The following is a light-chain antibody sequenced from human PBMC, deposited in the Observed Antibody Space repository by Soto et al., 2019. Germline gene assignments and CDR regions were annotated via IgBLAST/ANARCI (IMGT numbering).Light chain of an antibody. CDR1: SSNIGANYD. J-gene: IGLJ1*01. V-gene: IGLV1-40*01. Sequence: SVLSQPPSVSGAPGQRITISCTGSSSNIGANYDVHWYRQLPGTAPKLLIYGDNNRPSGVPGRFSGSKSGTSASLAITGLQAEDEAEYYCQSYDSSLNRVFGTGTKVTVL. CDR2: GDN. CDR3: QSYDSSLNRV.